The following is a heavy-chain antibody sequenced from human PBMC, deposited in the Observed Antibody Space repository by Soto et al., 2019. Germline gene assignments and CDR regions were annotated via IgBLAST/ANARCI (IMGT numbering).Heavy chain of an antibody. J-gene: IGHJ6*02. CDR3: ARDDGWNYRYYDMEV. Sequence: VQLVQSGAEVKTPGSSVKVSCKASGDTFSSYSIAWVRQAPGQGLEWMGGIIPVFRSINYSQKFQGRVTITADESTTTAYMELTSLRPQDTAVYFCARDDGWNYRYYDMEVWGQGTTVTVSS. V-gene: IGHV1-69*12. D-gene: IGHD1-7*01. CDR1: GDTFSSYS. CDR2: IIPVFRSI.